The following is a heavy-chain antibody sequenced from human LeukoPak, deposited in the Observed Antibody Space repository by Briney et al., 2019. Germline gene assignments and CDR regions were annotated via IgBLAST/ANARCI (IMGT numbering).Heavy chain of an antibody. J-gene: IGHJ3*01. D-gene: IGHD3-10*01. CDR2: IYYSGST. Sequence: SQTLSLTCTVSGGSISSGDYYWSWIRQPPGKGLEWIGYIYYSGSTYYNPSLKSRVTTSVDTSKNQFSLKLSSVTAADTAVYYCARERRGANDAFDVWGQGTMVTVSS. CDR3: ARERRGANDAFDV. CDR1: GGSISSGDYY. V-gene: IGHV4-30-4*01.